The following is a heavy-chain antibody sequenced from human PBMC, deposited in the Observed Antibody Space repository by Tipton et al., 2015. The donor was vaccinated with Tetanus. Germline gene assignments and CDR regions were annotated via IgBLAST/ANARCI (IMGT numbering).Heavy chain of an antibody. V-gene: IGHV4-30-2*01. D-gene: IGHD3-10*01. CDR1: GGSINNGAYT. CDR3: ARSHGSGGLLWFDS. CDR2: IFHTGGT. Sequence: TLSLTCTVSGGSINNGAYTWSWIRQPPGKGLEWIGYIFHTGGTYYNPSLKSRVTISVDGPKNQFSLNLKSVTAADTAVYYCARSHGSGGLLWFDSWGQVTLVTVSS. J-gene: IGHJ5*01.